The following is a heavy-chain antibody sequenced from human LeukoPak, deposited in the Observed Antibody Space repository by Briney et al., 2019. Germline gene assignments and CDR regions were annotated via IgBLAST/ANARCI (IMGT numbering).Heavy chain of an antibody. D-gene: IGHD2-2*03. CDR1: GYTFTNYT. Sequence: ASVKVSCKASGYTFTNYTLNWVRQAPGQGLEWMGRINPNSGGTNYAQKFQGRVTMTRDTSISTAYMELSRLRSDDTAVYYCARVDIVVVPAARGIAAAGSAFDIWGQGTMVTVSS. CDR2: INPNSGGT. J-gene: IGHJ3*02. V-gene: IGHV1-2*06. CDR3: ARVDIVVVPAARGIAAAGSAFDI.